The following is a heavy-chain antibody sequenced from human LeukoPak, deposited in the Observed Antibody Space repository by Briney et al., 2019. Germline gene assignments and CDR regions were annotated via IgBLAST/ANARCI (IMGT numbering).Heavy chain of an antibody. V-gene: IGHV1-18*01. CDR2: ISAYNGNT. J-gene: IGHJ4*02. CDR3: ARGYYYDSSGYYYLIDY. Sequence: ASVKVSCKASGYTFTSYGISWVRQAPGQGLEWIGWISAYNGNTNYAQKLQGRVTMTTDTSTSTAYMELRSLRPDDTAVYYCARGYYYDSSGYYYLIDYWGQGTLVTVSS. D-gene: IGHD3-22*01. CDR1: GYTFTSYG.